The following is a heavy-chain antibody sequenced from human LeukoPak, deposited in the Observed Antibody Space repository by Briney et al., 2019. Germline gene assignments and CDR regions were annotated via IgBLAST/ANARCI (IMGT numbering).Heavy chain of an antibody. CDR2: IRFHRSSK. Sequence: QPGGSLRLSCAASGFTFSSYGMHWVRQAPGKGLEGVAFIRFHRSSKYYADSVKGRFTISRDNSKNTLYLQMNSLRAEDTAVYYCAKDGGYFSSITCYTPDYYFDYWGQGTLVTVSS. CDR1: GFTFSSYG. V-gene: IGHV3-30*02. D-gene: IGHD2-2*02. CDR3: AKDGGYFSSITCYTPDYYFDY. J-gene: IGHJ4*02.